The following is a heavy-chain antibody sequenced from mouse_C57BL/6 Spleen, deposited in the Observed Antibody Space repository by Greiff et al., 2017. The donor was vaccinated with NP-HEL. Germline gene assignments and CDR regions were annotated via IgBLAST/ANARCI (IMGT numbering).Heavy chain of an antibody. V-gene: IGHV1-54*01. J-gene: IGHJ3*01. CDR2: INPGSGGT. CDR3: ARRTGHAWFAY. D-gene: IGHD4-1*01. Sequence: VQLQQSGAELVRPGTSVKVSCKASGYAFTNYLIEWVKQRPGQGLEWIGVINPGSGGTNYNEKFKGKATLTADKSSSTAYMQLSSLTSEDSAVYFCARRTGHAWFAYWGQGTLVTVSA. CDR1: GYAFTNYL.